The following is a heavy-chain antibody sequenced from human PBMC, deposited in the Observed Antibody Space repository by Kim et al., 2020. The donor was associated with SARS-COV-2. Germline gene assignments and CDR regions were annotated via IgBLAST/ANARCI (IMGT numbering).Heavy chain of an antibody. D-gene: IGHD3-9*01. CDR3: ARGDKRQRLRYFDWLPTRNWFDP. J-gene: IGHJ5*02. Sequence: GGSLRLSCAASGFTFSSYSMNWVRQAPGKGLEWVSYISSSSSTIYYAYSVKGRFTISRDNAKNSLYLQMNSLRDEDTAVYYCARGDKRQRLRYFDWLPTRNWFDPWGQGTLVTVSS. CDR2: ISSSSSTI. CDR1: GFTFSSYS. V-gene: IGHV3-48*02.